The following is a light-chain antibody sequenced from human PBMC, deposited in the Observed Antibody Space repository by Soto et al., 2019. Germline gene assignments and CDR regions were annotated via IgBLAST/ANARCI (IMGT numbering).Light chain of an antibody. V-gene: IGKV1-39*01. CDR2: GAS. CDR3: QQTCATPFT. CDR1: RNINTY. J-gene: IGKJ3*01. Sequence: DIQMAQSPSSLSASVGDTITITCRASRNINTYLKWYQQKPGKAPKLLIFGASSLQSGVPSRFSGSGSRTDFTLTINSLKPEDFATYYCQQTCATPFTFGPRTKVDI.